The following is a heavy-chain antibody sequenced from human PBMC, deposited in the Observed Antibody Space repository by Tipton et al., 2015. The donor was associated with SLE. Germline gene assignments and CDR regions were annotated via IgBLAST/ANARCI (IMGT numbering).Heavy chain of an antibody. CDR1: GGSFSGYY. V-gene: IGHV4-34*01. CDR3: ARGPGAFDY. Sequence: TLSLTCAVYGGSFSGYYWSWIRQPPGKGLEWIGEINHSGSTNYNPSLKSRVTISVDTSKNQFSPKLSSVTAADTAVYYCARGPGAFDYWGQGTLVTVSS. J-gene: IGHJ4*02. CDR2: INHSGST. D-gene: IGHD3-10*01.